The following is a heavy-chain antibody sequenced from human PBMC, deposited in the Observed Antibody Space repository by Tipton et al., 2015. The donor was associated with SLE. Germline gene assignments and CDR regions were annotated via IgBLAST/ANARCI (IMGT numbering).Heavy chain of an antibody. CDR2: IYYRRTAH. D-gene: IGHD3-10*01. CDR3: AGVGDYYNSGSRVFDH. CDR1: GDSITRSSFY. J-gene: IGHJ4*02. Sequence: TLSLTCTVSGDSITRSSFYLGWIRQPPGKGLEWIGSIYYRRTAHYENPSLKSRVTISIDTSNNQFSLRLTSVTAAATAVYCCAGVGDYYNSGSRVFDHWGQGFLGPVSS. V-gene: IGHV4-39*07.